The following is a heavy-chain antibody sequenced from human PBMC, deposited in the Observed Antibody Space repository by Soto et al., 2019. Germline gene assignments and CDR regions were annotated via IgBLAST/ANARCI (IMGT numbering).Heavy chain of an antibody. CDR1: GYTFGSYG. CDR2: ISAYNGNT. Sequence: QVPLVQSGAEVKKPVASVKVSCKASGYTFGSYGMTWVRQAPEQGLEWMGWISAYNGNTDYAQKFQGRVTLTTDTSTDTAYMELRSLRSDDTAVYYCARDRVVVPGWFDPWGQGTLVTVSS. J-gene: IGHJ5*02. CDR3: ARDRVVVPGWFDP. V-gene: IGHV1-18*01. D-gene: IGHD3-3*01.